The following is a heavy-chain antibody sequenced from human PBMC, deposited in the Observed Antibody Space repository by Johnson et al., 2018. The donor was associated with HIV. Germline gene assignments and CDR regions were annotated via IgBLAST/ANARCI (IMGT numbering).Heavy chain of an antibody. V-gene: IGHV3-20*04. CDR3: ARAGGAVGVNGFDM. J-gene: IGHJ3*02. Sequence: VQLVESGGGLVQPGGSLRLSCAASGFTFDDYDMTWVRQPPGKGLEWVSGINWNGGSKGYAAAVKGRFSISRDNAKNSLYLQMNSLRGEDTALYYCARAGGAVGVNGFDMWGQGTMVTVSS. CDR2: INWNGGSK. CDR1: GFTFDDYD. D-gene: IGHD1-26*01.